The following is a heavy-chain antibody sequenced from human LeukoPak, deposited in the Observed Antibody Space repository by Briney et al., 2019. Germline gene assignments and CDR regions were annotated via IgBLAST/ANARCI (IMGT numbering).Heavy chain of an antibody. Sequence: ASVKVSCKASGYTFTSHAISWVRQAPGQGLEWIGWISPYSGNTNYAQNFQGRVTMTEDTSTDTAYMDLSSLGSEDTAVYYCATQARGYFYYWGQGTLVTVSS. J-gene: IGHJ4*02. CDR3: ATQARGYFYY. CDR2: ISPYSGNT. CDR1: GYTFTSHA. V-gene: IGHV1-18*01.